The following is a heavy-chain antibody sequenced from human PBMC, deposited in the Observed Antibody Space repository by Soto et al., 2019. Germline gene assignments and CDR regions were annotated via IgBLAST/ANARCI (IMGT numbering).Heavy chain of an antibody. CDR2: IKQDGSEK. V-gene: IGHV3-7*01. CDR3: ATVKLELPWLGALDI. D-gene: IGHD1-7*01. Sequence: EVQLVESGGGLVQPGGSLRLSCAASGFTFSSYWMSWVRQAPGKGLEWVANIKQDGSEKYYVDSVKGRFTISRDNAKNSLYLQMNSLRAEDSAVYYCATVKLELPWLGALDIWCQGTMVTVSS. J-gene: IGHJ3*02. CDR1: GFTFSSYW.